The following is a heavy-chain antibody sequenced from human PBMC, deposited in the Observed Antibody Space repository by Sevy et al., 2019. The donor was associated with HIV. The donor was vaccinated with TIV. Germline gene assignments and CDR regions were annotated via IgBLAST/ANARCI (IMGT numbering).Heavy chain of an antibody. CDR1: GFTFSSYA. J-gene: IGHJ4*02. Sequence: GGSLRLSCAASGFTFSSYAMSWVRQAPGKGLEWVSAISGSGGSTYYADSVKGRFTISRDNSKNTLYLQMSSLRAEDTAVYYCAKVLNPRTSYYGSGSYSKPYYFDYWGQGTLVTVSS. V-gene: IGHV3-23*01. CDR2: ISGSGGST. D-gene: IGHD3-10*01. CDR3: AKVLNPRTSYYGSGSYSKPYYFDY.